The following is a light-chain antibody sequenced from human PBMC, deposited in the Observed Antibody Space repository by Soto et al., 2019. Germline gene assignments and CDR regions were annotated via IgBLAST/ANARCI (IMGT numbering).Light chain of an antibody. Sequence: EIVLTQSPGTLSLSPGERATLSCRASQSVSSSYLAWYQQKPGQAPRLLIYGASSRATGIPDRFSGSWSGTDFTLTISRLEPEDFAVYYCQQYCSSPTFGQGTKVEI. CDR2: GAS. CDR1: QSVSSSY. J-gene: IGKJ1*01. CDR3: QQYCSSPT. V-gene: IGKV3-20*01.